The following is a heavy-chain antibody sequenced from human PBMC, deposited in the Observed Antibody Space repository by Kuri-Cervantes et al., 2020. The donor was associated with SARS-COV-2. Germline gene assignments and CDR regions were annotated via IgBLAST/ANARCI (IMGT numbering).Heavy chain of an antibody. CDR1: GYTFTSYD. V-gene: IGHV1-8*03. J-gene: IGHJ3*02. Sequence: ASVKVSCKSSGYTFTSYDINWVRQATGQGLEWLGWMNPNSGNTGYAQKFQGRVTITRNTSISTAYMELSSLKPEDTAVYYCARSRFGDYLDAFDIWGQGTMVTVSS. CDR2: MNPNSGNT. D-gene: IGHD3-10*01. CDR3: ARSRFGDYLDAFDI.